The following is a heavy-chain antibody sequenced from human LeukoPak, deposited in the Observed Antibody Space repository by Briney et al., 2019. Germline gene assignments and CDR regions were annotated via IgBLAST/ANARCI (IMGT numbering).Heavy chain of an antibody. Sequence: ASVKVSCKASGGTFSSYAISWVRQAPGQGLEWMGRIIPIFGTANYAQKFQGRVTITTDESTSTAYMELSRLRSDDTAVYYCAIGIIVVVVAARENWGQGTLVTVSS. V-gene: IGHV1-69*05. J-gene: IGHJ4*02. CDR2: IIPIFGTA. CDR3: AIGIIVVVVAAREN. CDR1: GGTFSSYA. D-gene: IGHD2-15*01.